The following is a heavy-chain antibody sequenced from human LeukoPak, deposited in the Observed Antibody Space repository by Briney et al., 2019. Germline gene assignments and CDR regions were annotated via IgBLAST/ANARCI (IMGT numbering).Heavy chain of an antibody. Sequence: GGSLRLSCAASQFSFSSFAMSWARQAPGKGLEWVSTISGSGDSTYYADSVKGRFTISKDNSKSTLYLQMSSLRAEDTAIYYCAKEGISSSHFDYWGQGTLVTVSS. CDR2: ISGSGDST. J-gene: IGHJ4*02. V-gene: IGHV3-23*01. CDR3: AKEGISSSHFDY. D-gene: IGHD6-6*01. CDR1: QFSFSSFA.